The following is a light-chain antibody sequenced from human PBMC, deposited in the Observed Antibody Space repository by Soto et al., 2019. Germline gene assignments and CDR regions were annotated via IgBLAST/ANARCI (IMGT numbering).Light chain of an antibody. CDR2: GAS. CDR3: QQYGNSRA. J-gene: IGKJ1*01. V-gene: IGKV3-20*01. Sequence: EIVLTQSPGTLSLSPGERATLSCRASQSVSSSYLAWYQLKPGQAPRLLIYGASSRATGIPDRFSGSGSGTDFTLTISRLETEDFAVYYCQQYGNSRAFGQGTKVEIK. CDR1: QSVSSSY.